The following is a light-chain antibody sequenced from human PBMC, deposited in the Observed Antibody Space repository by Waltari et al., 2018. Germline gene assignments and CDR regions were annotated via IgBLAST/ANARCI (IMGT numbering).Light chain of an antibody. CDR2: RVS. CDR3: MQATHFPPT. Sequence: DVVMTQSPLSLPITPGQAASMTCRSSQSLLHSNGNTYLSWFLQKAGQPPRRLIYRVSNRDSGVPDTFSGSGTGTDFTLKISRVEAEDVGIYYGMQATHFPPTFGQGTKVEIK. V-gene: IGKV2-30*02. CDR1: QSLLHSNGNTY. J-gene: IGKJ1*01.